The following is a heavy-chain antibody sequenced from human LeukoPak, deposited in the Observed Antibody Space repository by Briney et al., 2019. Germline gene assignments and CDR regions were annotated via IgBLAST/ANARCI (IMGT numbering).Heavy chain of an antibody. CDR3: ARHYGP. CDR1: GGSISSGGYP. V-gene: IGHV4-30-2*01. Sequence: SETLSLTCAVSGGSISSGGYPWSWIRQPPGKGLEWIGYIYHSGSTYYNPSLKSRVTISVDRSKNQFSLKLNSVTATDTAVYYCARHYGPWGQGTLVTVSS. D-gene: IGHD3-16*01. J-gene: IGHJ4*02. CDR2: IYHSGST.